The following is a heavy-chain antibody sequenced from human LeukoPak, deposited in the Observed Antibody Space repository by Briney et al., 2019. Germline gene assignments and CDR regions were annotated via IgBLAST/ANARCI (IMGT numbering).Heavy chain of an antibody. CDR2: IYSSGST. CDR3: ARRVVAATNYFDY. D-gene: IGHD2-15*01. J-gene: IGHJ4*02. CDR1: GGSISNYY. Sequence: SETLSLTCTVSGGSISNYYWSWIRQPPGKGLEWIGYIYSSGSTNYNPSLKSRVTISVDTSKIQFSLKLSSVTAADTAMYYCARRVVAATNYFDYWGQGTLVTVSS. V-gene: IGHV4-59*08.